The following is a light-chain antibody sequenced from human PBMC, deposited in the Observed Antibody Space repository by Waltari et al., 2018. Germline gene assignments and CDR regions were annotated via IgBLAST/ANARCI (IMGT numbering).Light chain of an antibody. Sequence: DIQMTQSPSSVSASVGDRVTISCRASQDVSTGVAWYQQKPGNPPKLLIHGSTTLQSGVPSRFSGSGSGTDFTLTINGLQPDDFASYICQQTDSFPLTFGGGTKVDIK. CDR2: GST. CDR3: QQTDSFPLT. V-gene: IGKV1-12*01. CDR1: QDVSTG. J-gene: IGKJ4*01.